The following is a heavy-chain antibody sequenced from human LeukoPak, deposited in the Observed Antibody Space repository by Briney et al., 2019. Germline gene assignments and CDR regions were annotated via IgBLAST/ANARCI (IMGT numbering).Heavy chain of an antibody. CDR1: GFTFSSYY. V-gene: IGHV3-7*01. Sequence: GGSLRLSCAASGFTFSSYYMSWVRQAPGKGLEWVANIKQDGSEKYYVDSVKGRFTISRDNAKNSLYLQMNSLRAEDTAMYYCARDRWELLYTNWFDPWGQGTLVTVSS. D-gene: IGHD1-26*01. CDR3: ARDRWELLYTNWFDP. CDR2: IKQDGSEK. J-gene: IGHJ5*02.